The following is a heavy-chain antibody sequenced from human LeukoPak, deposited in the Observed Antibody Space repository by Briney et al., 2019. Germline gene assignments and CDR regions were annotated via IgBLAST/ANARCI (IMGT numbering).Heavy chain of an antibody. D-gene: IGHD2-21*02. Sequence: PGGSLRLSCAASGFTVSSNYMSWVRQAPGKGLEWVSVIYSGGGTYYADSVKGRFTISRDNSKNTLYLQMNSPRAEDTAVYYCARAPCGGDCYLKYGMDVWGQGTTVNVSS. J-gene: IGHJ6*02. CDR1: GFTVSSNY. V-gene: IGHV3-66*01. CDR3: ARAPCGGDCYLKYGMDV. CDR2: IYSGGGT.